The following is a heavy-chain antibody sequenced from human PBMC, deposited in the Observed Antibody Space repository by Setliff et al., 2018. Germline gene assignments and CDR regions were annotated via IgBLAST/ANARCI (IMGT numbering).Heavy chain of an antibody. Sequence: PGGSLRLSCAASGFTFRSYEMNWVRQTPGKGLEWVAVIWDDGGNKYHADSVKGRFTISRDNSKNTLYLQMNSLRPEDTAVYYCARTCSGSGCYAGLESWGQGTPVTVSS. CDR2: IWDDGGNK. D-gene: IGHD2-15*01. CDR3: ARTCSGSGCYAGLES. CDR1: GFTFRSYE. J-gene: IGHJ4*02. V-gene: IGHV3-33*08.